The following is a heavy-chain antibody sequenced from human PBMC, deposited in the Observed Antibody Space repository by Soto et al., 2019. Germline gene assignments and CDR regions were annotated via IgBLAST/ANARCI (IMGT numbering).Heavy chain of an antibody. CDR2: ISYDGSNT. CDR1: GFTFSSYG. J-gene: IGHJ4*02. V-gene: IGHV3-30*18. Sequence: PGGSLRLSCVASGFTFSSYGMHWVRQAPGKGLEWVAIISYDGSNTYCADSVKGRFTISRDNSKNTLYLQMNSLRAEDTSVYYCAKEGGLSGSYYISSSYYFDYWGQGTLVTVSS. CDR3: AKEGGLSGSYYISSSYYFDY. D-gene: IGHD1-26*01.